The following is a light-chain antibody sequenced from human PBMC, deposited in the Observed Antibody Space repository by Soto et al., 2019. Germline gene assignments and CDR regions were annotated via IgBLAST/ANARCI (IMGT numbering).Light chain of an antibody. CDR2: AAS. V-gene: IGKV1-17*03. J-gene: IGKJ1*01. CDR3: LQHNGYPRT. CDR1: QDISNY. Sequence: DIQMTQSPSAMSASVGDRVTITCRASQDISNYLAWIQQKPGKGPKRLIYAASSLQSGVSSRFSGSGSGTEFTLTISSLQPEDFATYYCLQHNGYPRTFGQGTKVEIK.